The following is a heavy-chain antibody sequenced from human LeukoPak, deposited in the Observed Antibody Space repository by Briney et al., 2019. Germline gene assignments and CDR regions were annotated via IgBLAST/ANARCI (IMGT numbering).Heavy chain of an antibody. V-gene: IGHV3-30*04. CDR1: GFTFSSYA. D-gene: IGHD2-15*01. Sequence: QPGGSLRLSCAASGFTFSSYAMHWVRQAPGKGLEWVAVISYDGSNKYYADSVKGRFTTSRDNSKNTLYLQMNSLRAEDTAVYYCARDAVYCSGGSCYLYFDYWGQGTLVTVSS. J-gene: IGHJ4*02. CDR3: ARDAVYCSGGSCYLYFDY. CDR2: ISYDGSNK.